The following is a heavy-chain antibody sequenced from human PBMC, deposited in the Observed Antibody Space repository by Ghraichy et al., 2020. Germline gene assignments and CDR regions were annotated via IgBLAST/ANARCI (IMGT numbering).Heavy chain of an antibody. V-gene: IGHV4-39*01. D-gene: IGHD5-12*01. J-gene: IGHJ4*02. Sequence: SETLSLTCTVSGGSISSTNYYWGWIRQPPGKGLEWIGSIYYSGSTYYNPSLKSRVTISVDTSKHQFSLKLTSVTAADTAVYYCSRRYSGYPFDDWGQGTLVTVSS. CDR1: GGSISSTNYY. CDR3: SRRYSGYPFDD. CDR2: IYYSGST.